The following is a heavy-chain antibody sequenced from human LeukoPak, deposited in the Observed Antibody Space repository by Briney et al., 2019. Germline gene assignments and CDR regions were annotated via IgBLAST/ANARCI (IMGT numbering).Heavy chain of an antibody. Sequence: PGGSLRLSCAASGFTFSDYHMAWIRQAPGKGQQWVSYISNGGDIYYADSVKGRFTISRDNAKNSLYLQMYSLRAEDTALYYCAKDIEAAGLFFDYWGQGTLVAVSS. CDR3: AKDIEAAGLFFDY. J-gene: IGHJ4*02. CDR2: ISNGGDI. CDR1: GFTFSDYH. D-gene: IGHD6-13*01. V-gene: IGHV3-11*04.